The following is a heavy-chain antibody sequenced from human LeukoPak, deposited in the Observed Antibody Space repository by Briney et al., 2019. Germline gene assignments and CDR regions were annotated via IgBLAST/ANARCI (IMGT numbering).Heavy chain of an antibody. D-gene: IGHD3-10*01. CDR1: GGAFSGYY. V-gene: IGHV4-34*03. CDR2: INHSGRT. CDR3: GSTNYNPSLKSRVTISVDTSKNKFSLKLSSVTAADTAVYYCASTPLLGRYGSYYFDY. J-gene: IGHJ4*02. Sequence: SETLSLTCAVYGGAFSGYYWSWIRQPPGEGLEWIGEINHSGRTKYNPSLKSRVTISVDTSQKQISPKLSSVTAADTAVYYSGSTNYNPSLKSRVTISVDTSKNKFSLKLSSVTAADTAVYYCASTPLLGRYGSYYFDYWGQGTLVTVSS.